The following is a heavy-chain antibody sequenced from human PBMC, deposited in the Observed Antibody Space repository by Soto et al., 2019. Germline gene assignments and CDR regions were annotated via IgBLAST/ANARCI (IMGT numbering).Heavy chain of an antibody. CDR1: VITFGSRA. CDR3: ARGSTDSYPGSRIFDF. V-gene: IGHV3-23*01. J-gene: IGHJ4*02. CDR2: ITDTGGDT. Sequence: PGGSLRLSCLASVITFGSRAMSWLRQAPGEGLEWVSTITDTGGDTKYADSVRGRFTMSRDNSKKTLYLQMNSLRVEDSALYYCARGSTDSYPGSRIFDFWGRGTLVTVSS. D-gene: IGHD3-10*01.